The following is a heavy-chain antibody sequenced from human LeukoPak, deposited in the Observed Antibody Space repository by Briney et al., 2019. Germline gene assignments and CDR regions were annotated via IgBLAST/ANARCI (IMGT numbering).Heavy chain of an antibody. V-gene: IGHV3-49*03. D-gene: IGHD2-15*01. Sequence: GRSLRLSCTASGFTFGDYAMSWFRQAPGKGLEWVGFIRSKAYGGTTEYAASVKGRFTISRDDSESIAYLQMNSLKAEDTAVYYCTRDGLGYCSGGSCGSAEYFQHWGQGTLVTVSS. CDR1: GFTFGDYA. CDR2: IRSKAYGGTT. J-gene: IGHJ1*01. CDR3: TRDGLGYCSGGSCGSAEYFQH.